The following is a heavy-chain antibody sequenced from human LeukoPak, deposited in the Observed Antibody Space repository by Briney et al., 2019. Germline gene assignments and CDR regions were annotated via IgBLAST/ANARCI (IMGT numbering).Heavy chain of an antibody. Sequence: GSSVKVSCKASGGTFSSYAISWVRQAPGQGLGWMGRIIPILGIANYAQKFQGRVTITADKSTSTAYMELSSLRSEDTAVYYCATHLGYCSGGSCYPDYWGQGTLVTVSS. CDR1: GGTFSSYA. D-gene: IGHD2-15*01. V-gene: IGHV1-69*04. CDR3: ATHLGYCSGGSCYPDY. CDR2: IIPILGIA. J-gene: IGHJ4*02.